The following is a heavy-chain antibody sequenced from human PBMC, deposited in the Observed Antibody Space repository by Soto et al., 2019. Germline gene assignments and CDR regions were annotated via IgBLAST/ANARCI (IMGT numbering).Heavy chain of an antibody. J-gene: IGHJ4*02. CDR2: IYDSGST. CDR1: GRSSRSHY. V-gene: IGHV4-59*11. D-gene: IGHD6-6*01. Sequence: ETLSLTSSVSGRSSRSHYWSWIRQPPGKGLEWIGYIYDSGSTNYNPSLKSRVTISVDTSKNQFSLKLTSVTAADTAVYYCAAPPRYWGQGTLVTVSS. CDR3: AAPPRY.